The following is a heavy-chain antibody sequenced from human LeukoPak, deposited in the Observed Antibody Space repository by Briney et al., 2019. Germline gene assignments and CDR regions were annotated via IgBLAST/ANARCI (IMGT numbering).Heavy chain of an antibody. D-gene: IGHD4-17*01. CDR1: GFTFSSYS. V-gene: IGHV3-21*01. CDR3: AREAMTTVSPSAY. J-gene: IGHJ4*02. Sequence: QAGGSLRLSCAASGFTFSSYSMNWVRQAPGKGLEWVSSISSSSSYIYYADSVKGRFTISRDNAKNSLYLQMNSLRAEDTAVYYCAREAMTTVSPSAYWGQGTLVIVSS. CDR2: ISSSSSYI.